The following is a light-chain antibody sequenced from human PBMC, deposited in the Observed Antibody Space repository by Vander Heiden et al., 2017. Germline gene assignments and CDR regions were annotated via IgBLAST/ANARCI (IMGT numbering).Light chain of an antibody. J-gene: IGKJ4*01. V-gene: IGKV2-28*01. Sequence: DIAMTQSPLSLPVTTGEPASISCRSSQSLLHSNRYTYLHWYLQKPGQSPQLLIYLGSNRASGVPDRFSGSGSGTDFTLKISRVEAEDVGVYYCRQAVQPPLTFGGGTKVEIK. CDR3: RQAVQPPLT. CDR1: QSLLHSNRYTY. CDR2: LGS.